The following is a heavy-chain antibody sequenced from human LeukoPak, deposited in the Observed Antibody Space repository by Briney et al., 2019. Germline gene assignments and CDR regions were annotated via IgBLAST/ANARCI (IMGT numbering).Heavy chain of an antibody. CDR2: MNPNSGNT. V-gene: IGHV1-8*01. Sequence: GASVKVSCKASGYTFTSYDIHWVRQATGQGLEWMGWMNPNSGNTGYAQKFQGRVTMTRNTSISTAYMELSSLRSEDTAVYYCARAGRAAAGTRYFDYWGQGTLVTVSS. D-gene: IGHD6-13*01. CDR1: GYTFTSYD. CDR3: ARAGRAAAGTRYFDY. J-gene: IGHJ4*02.